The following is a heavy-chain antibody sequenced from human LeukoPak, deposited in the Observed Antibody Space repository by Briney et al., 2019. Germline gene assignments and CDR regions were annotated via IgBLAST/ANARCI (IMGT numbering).Heavy chain of an antibody. Sequence: PSETLSLTCTVSGGSISSYYWSWIRQPAGKGLEWIGRIYTSGSTNYNPSLKSRVTMSVDTSKNQCPLKLSAVTAADTAVYYCARSIAARLDYYYYMDVWGKGTTVTVSS. CDR1: GGSISSYY. CDR3: ARSIAARLDYYYYMDV. CDR2: IYTSGST. J-gene: IGHJ6*03. V-gene: IGHV4-4*07. D-gene: IGHD6-6*01.